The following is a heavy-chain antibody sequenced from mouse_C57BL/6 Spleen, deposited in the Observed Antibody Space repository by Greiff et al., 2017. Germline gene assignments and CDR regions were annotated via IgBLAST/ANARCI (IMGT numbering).Heavy chain of an antibody. CDR3: ARGWLLRGY. CDR2: IDPSDSET. J-gene: IGHJ2*01. Sequence: VQLQQPGAELVRPGSSVKLSCKASGYTFTSYWMHWVKQRPIQGLEWIGNIDPSDSETNYNQKFKDKATLTVDKSSSTAYMQLSSLTSEDSAVYYCARGWLLRGYGGQGTTLTVSS. V-gene: IGHV1-52*01. CDR1: GYTFTSYW. D-gene: IGHD2-3*01.